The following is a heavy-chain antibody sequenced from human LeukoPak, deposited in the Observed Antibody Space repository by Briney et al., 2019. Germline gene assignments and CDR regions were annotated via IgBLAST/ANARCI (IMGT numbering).Heavy chain of an antibody. Sequence: SETLSLTCTVSGYSISSGYYWGWIRQPPGKGLEWIGSIYHSGSTYYNPSLKSRVTISVDTSKNQFSLKLSSVTAADTAVYYCASIPPQYSSGWLDAFDIWGQGTMVTVSS. J-gene: IGHJ3*02. D-gene: IGHD6-19*01. CDR1: GYSISSGYY. CDR2: IYHSGST. V-gene: IGHV4-38-2*02. CDR3: ASIPPQYSSGWLDAFDI.